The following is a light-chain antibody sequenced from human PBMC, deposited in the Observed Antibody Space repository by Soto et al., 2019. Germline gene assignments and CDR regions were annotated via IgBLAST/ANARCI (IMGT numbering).Light chain of an antibody. CDR2: GAS. CDR1: QSVRTN. J-gene: IGKJ1*01. V-gene: IGKV3-15*01. CDR3: QQYSNVPPWQ. Sequence: EIVMTQSPDTLSVSPGERATLSCRASQSVRTNLSWYQHKTGQAPRLLIYGASTRATDIPGRFSGSGSGTDFTLTISSLQSDDFAVYYCQQYSNVPPWQFGQGTKVEIK.